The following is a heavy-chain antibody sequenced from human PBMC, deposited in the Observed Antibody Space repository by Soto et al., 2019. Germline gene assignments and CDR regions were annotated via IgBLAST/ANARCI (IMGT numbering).Heavy chain of an antibody. D-gene: IGHD6-13*01. CDR1: GYTFTSSY. V-gene: IGHV1-46*01. CDR2: INPSGGRT. J-gene: IGHJ4*02. Sequence: ASLKVSCNASGYTFTSSYIHWVRQAPGQGLEWMGIINPSGGRTNYEQKFQGRVTMTSDTSASTVYMELSSLRSEDTALYYCARGLAAGNXWGQGTLVTVSX. CDR3: ARGLAAGNX.